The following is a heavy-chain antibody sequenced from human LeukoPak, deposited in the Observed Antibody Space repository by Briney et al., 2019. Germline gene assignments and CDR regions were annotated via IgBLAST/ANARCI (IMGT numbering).Heavy chain of an antibody. CDR3: AKEGESSGWYFAFVDY. J-gene: IGHJ4*02. V-gene: IGHV3-30*18. CDR1: GFTFSSYG. Sequence: PGGSLRLSCAASGFTFSSYGMHWVRQAPGKGLEWVAVISYDGSNKYYADSVKGRFTISRDNSKNTLYLQMNSLRAEDTAVYYCAKEGESSGWYFAFVDYWGQRTLVTVSS. CDR2: ISYDGSNK. D-gene: IGHD6-13*01.